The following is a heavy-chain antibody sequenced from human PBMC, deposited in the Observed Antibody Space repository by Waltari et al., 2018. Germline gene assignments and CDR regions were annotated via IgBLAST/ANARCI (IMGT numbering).Heavy chain of an antibody. CDR3: ARHITMVRGVLYGEVEEYGMDV. V-gene: IGHV4-39*01. D-gene: IGHD3-10*01. CDR1: GGSISSSSYY. Sequence: QLQLQESGPGLVKPSETLSLTCTVSGGSISSSSYYWGWIRQPPGKGLEWIGSIYYSGSTYYNPSLKSRVTISVDTSKNQFSLKLSSGTAADTAVYYCARHITMVRGVLYGEVEEYGMDVWGQGTTVTVSS. J-gene: IGHJ6*02. CDR2: IYYSGST.